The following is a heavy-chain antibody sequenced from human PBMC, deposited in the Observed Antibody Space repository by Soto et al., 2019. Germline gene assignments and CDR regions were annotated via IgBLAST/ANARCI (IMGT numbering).Heavy chain of an antibody. Sequence: QVQLQQWGAGLVKPPETLSLSCAVYGQSFSGHSWAWIRQPPGKGLEWIGEINESGSTYYNPSLKSRVTISTDTSKNQCSLKLSSVSAADTAAYFCARGSGIVALPGELEDVKYDYWGQGTLVNVSS. CDR3: ARGSGIVALPGELEDVKYDY. CDR1: GQSFSGHS. CDR2: INESGST. D-gene: IGHD1-1*01. V-gene: IGHV4-34*01. J-gene: IGHJ4*02.